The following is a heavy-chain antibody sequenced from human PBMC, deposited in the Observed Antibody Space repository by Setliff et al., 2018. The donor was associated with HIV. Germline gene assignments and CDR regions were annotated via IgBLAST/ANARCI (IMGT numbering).Heavy chain of an antibody. J-gene: IGHJ3*01. CDR2: IYYSGST. D-gene: IGHD3-3*01. CDR1: GGSISSHY. CDR3: ARDYDFWDDPVPNPFDF. Sequence: SETLSLTCTVSGGSISSHYWSWIRQPPGKGLEWIGSIYYSGSTNYNPSLKSRVTISVDTSKNQFSLKLSSVTAADTAVYYCARDYDFWDDPVPNPFDFWGQGTMVTVSS. V-gene: IGHV4-59*11.